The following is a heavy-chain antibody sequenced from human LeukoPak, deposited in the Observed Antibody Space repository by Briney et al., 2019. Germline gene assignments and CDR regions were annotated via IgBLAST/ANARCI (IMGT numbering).Heavy chain of an antibody. Sequence: SETLSLTCTVSGYSISSGYYWGWIRQPPGKGLEWIGSMYHSGSTYYNPSLMSRVTISVDTSKNRFSLKLNSVTAADTAVYYCARDGRIRFPVTNWFDPWGQGTLVTVSS. CDR1: GYSISSGYY. J-gene: IGHJ5*02. CDR3: ARDGRIRFPVTNWFDP. D-gene: IGHD3-3*01. CDR2: MYHSGST. V-gene: IGHV4-38-2*02.